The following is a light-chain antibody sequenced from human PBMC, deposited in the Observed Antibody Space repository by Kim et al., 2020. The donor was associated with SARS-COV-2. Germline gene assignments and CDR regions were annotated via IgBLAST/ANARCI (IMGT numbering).Light chain of an antibody. CDR2: AAS. Sequence: AAEGDRITLTCRASQGINKHLAWFQQKSGKDPKSLIYAASTWQGGVPSRFSGSGFGTDFTLTISSLQPEDDATDYCQQYSKVPLTFGGGTKVDIK. V-gene: IGKV1-16*01. J-gene: IGKJ4*01. CDR1: QGINKH. CDR3: QQYSKVPLT.